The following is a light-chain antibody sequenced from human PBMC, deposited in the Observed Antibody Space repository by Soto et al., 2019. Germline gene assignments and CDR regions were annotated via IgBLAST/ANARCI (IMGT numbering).Light chain of an antibody. CDR2: DAS. V-gene: IGKV3-11*01. CDR1: QSVSNK. CDR3: QQRSNWPPIT. J-gene: IGKJ5*01. Sequence: EIVLTKSPATLSLSPGERATLSCRASQSVSNKLAWYQQKPGQAPRLLIYDASNRATGIPARFSGSGSGTDFTLTISSLEPEDFAVYYCQQRSNWPPITFGRGTRLEIK.